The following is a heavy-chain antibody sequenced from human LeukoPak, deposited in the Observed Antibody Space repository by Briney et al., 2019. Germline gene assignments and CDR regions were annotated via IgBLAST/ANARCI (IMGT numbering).Heavy chain of an antibody. Sequence: ASVKVSCKTSGYTFTSHYIHWVRQAPGQGLEWMGVINPGGGTATYAQKLQGRVTMTRDTSTSTVNVELSSLRSEDTAVYYCARDEAYCSGGRCYPFDYWGQGTLVTVSS. J-gene: IGHJ4*02. CDR1: GYTFTSHY. D-gene: IGHD2-15*01. V-gene: IGHV1-46*01. CDR2: INPGGGTA. CDR3: ARDEAYCSGGRCYPFDY.